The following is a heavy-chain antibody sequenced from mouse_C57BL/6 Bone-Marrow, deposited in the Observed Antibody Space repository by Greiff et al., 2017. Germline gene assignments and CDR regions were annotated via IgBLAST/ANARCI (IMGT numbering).Heavy chain of an antibody. V-gene: IGHV5-6*01. CDR2: ISSGGSYT. D-gene: IGHD1-1*01. Sequence: EVKLMESGGDLVKPGGSLKLSCAASGFTFSSYGMSWVRQTPDKRLEWVATISSGGSYTYYPVSVKGRFTISRDNAKNTLYLQMSSLKSEDTAMYYCARPVPYYGSPWFAYWGQGTLVTVSA. J-gene: IGHJ3*01. CDR3: ARPVPYYGSPWFAY. CDR1: GFTFSSYG.